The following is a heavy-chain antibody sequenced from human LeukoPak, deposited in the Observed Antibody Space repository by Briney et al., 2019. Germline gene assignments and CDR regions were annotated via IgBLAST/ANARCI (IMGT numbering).Heavy chain of an antibody. D-gene: IGHD5-18*01. CDR2: INHSGST. CDR3: ARGQDTAMVADY. V-gene: IGHV4-34*01. J-gene: IGHJ4*02. CDR1: GGSFSGYY. Sequence: KPSETLSPTCAVYGGSFSGYYWSWIRQPPGKGLEWIGEINHSGSTNYNPSLKSRVTMSVDTSKNQFSPKLSSVTAADTAVYYCARGQDTAMVADYWGQGTLVTVSS.